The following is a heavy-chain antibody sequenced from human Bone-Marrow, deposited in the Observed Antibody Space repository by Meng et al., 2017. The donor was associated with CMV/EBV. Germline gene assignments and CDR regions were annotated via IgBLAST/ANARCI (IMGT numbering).Heavy chain of an antibody. V-gene: IGHV1-18*04. CDR2: ISAYNGNT. D-gene: IGHD1-1*01. CDR3: ARETLNWNFDY. J-gene: IGHJ4*02. Sequence: ASVKVSCKASGYTFTGYYMHWVRQAPGQGLEWMGWISAYNGNTDYAQKFQGRVSMTTDSSTSTACMELRGLRSGDTAVYYCARETLNWNFDYWGQGTLVTVSS. CDR1: GYTFTGYY.